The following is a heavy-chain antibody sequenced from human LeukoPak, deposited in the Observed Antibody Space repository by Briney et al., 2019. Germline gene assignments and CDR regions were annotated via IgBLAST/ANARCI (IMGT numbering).Heavy chain of an antibody. J-gene: IGHJ4*02. CDR3: ARDNYDSSTPYYFDY. V-gene: IGHV3-7*01. D-gene: IGHD3-22*01. CDR1: GFTFSSYW. CDR2: IKQDGSEK. Sequence: PGRSLRLSCAASGFTFSSYWMSWVRQAPGKGLEWVANIKQDGSEKYYVDSVKGRFTISRDNAKNSLYLQMNSLRAEDTAVYYCARDNYDSSTPYYFDYWGQGTLVTVSS.